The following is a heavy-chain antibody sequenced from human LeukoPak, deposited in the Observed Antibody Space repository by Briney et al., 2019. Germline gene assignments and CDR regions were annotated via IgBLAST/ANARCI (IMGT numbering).Heavy chain of an antibody. J-gene: IGHJ5*02. D-gene: IGHD2-2*02. Sequence: GASVKVSCKASGYTFTGYYMHWVRQAPGQGLEWMGWIKPNSGGTNYAQKFQGRVTMTRDTSISTAYMELSRLRSDDTAVYYCARDIVVVPAAIRGNWFDPWGQGTLVTVSS. V-gene: IGHV1-2*02. CDR1: GYTFTGYY. CDR2: IKPNSGGT. CDR3: ARDIVVVPAAIRGNWFDP.